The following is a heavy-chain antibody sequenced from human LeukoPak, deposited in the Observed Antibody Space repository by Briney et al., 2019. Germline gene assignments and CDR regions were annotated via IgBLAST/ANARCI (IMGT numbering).Heavy chain of an antibody. Sequence: SETLSLTCTVSGYSISSGYYWGWIRQPPGKGLEWIGSIYHSGSTYYNPSLKSRVTISVDTSKNQFSLKLSSVTAADTAVYYCARERIPQSWGQGTLVTVSS. J-gene: IGHJ5*02. CDR2: IYHSGST. D-gene: IGHD2-15*01. CDR3: ARERIPQS. CDR1: GYSISSGYY. V-gene: IGHV4-38-2*02.